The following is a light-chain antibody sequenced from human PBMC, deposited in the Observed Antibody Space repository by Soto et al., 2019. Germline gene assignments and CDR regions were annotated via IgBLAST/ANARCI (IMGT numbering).Light chain of an antibody. CDR1: QGISSY. CDR2: AAS. CDR3: QQYYSYPPT. Sequence: AIRMTQSPSSLSASTGDRVTITCRASQGISSYLAWYQQKPGKAPKLLIYAASTLQSGVPSRFSGSVSGTDFTLTISCLQSEDFATYYCQQYYSYPPTFGPGTKVDI. V-gene: IGKV1-8*01. J-gene: IGKJ3*01.